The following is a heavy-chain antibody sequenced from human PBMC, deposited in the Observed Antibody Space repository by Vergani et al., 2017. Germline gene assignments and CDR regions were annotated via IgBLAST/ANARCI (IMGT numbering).Heavy chain of an antibody. CDR2: INHSGST. D-gene: IGHD3-3*01. CDR3: ARVDTYYDFWSGSIGGNWFDP. CDR1: GGSFSGYY. Sequence: QVQLQQWGAGLLKPSETLSLTCAVYGGSFSGYYWSWIRQPPGKGLEWIGEINHSGSTNYNPSLKSRVTISVDTSKNQFSRKLSSVTAADTAVYYCARVDTYYDFWSGSIGGNWFDPWGQGTLVTVSS. J-gene: IGHJ5*02. V-gene: IGHV4-34*01.